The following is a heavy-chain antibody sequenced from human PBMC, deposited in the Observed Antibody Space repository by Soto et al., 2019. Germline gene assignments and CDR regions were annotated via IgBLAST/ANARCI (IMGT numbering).Heavy chain of an antibody. CDR1: GGTFSSYT. V-gene: IGHV1-69*02. CDR3: ARVCAYGSGSSRCGDY. D-gene: IGHD3-10*01. CDR2: IIPILGIA. J-gene: IGHJ4*02. Sequence: QVQLVQSGAEVKKPGSSVKVSCKASGGTFSSYTISWVRQAPGRGLEWMGRIIPILGIANYAQKFQGRVTITAAKDTSXAYMELSSLRSEDTAVYYCARVCAYGSGSSRCGDYWGQGTLVTVSS.